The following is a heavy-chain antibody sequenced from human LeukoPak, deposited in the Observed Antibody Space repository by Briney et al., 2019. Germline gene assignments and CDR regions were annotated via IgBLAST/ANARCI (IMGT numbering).Heavy chain of an antibody. CDR2: IYYIGSA. CDR1: GGSISSSSYY. J-gene: IGHJ4*02. CDR3: ARHNRYSTSWYDY. V-gene: IGHV4-39*01. Sequence: SETLSLTCTVSGGSISSSSYYWGWIRQPPGKGLEWIGSIYYIGSAYYTPSLKSRVTISADTSNNQFSLKLSSVTAADTGVYYCARHNRYSTSWYDYWGQGTLVTVSS. D-gene: IGHD6-13*01.